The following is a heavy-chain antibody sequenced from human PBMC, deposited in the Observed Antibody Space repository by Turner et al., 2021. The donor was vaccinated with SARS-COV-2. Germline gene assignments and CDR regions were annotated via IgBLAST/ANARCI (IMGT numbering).Heavy chain of an antibody. J-gene: IGHJ4*02. V-gene: IGHV1-69*04. CDR3: ARINSGGFDY. CDR1: GGTFSSYP. CDR2: IIPILGIA. Sequence: QVQLVQSGAEVKKPGSSLKVSCKASGGTFSSYPITWVRQAPGQGLEWMGRIIPILGIANYAQKFQGRVTITADKSTSTAYMELSSLRSEDTAVYYCARINSGGFDYWGRGTLVTVSS. D-gene: IGHD3-10*01.